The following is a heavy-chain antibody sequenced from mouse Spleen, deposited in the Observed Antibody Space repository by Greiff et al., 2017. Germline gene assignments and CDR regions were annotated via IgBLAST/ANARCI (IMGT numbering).Heavy chain of an antibody. CDR3: ARPLTGTVFDY. J-gene: IGHJ2*01. CDR2: INPSSGYT. V-gene: IGHV1-4*01. CDR1: GYTFTSYT. D-gene: IGHD4-1*01. Sequence: VQLQESGAELARPGASVKMSCKASGYTFTSYTMHWVKQRPGQGLEWIGYINPSSGYTKYNQKFKDKATLTADKSSSTAYMQLSSLTSEDSAVYYCARPLTGTVFDYWGQGTTLTVSS.